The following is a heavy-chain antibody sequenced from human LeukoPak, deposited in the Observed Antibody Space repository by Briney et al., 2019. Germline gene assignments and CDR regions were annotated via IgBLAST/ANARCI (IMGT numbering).Heavy chain of an antibody. J-gene: IGHJ3*02. Sequence: SETLSLTCTVSGGSISSYYWRWIRQPPGKGLEWIGYIYYSGSTNYDPSLKSRVTISVDTSKNQFSLKLSSVTAADTAVYYCASKRGRHAFDIWGQGTMVTVSS. V-gene: IGHV4-59*01. D-gene: IGHD3-10*01. CDR3: ASKRGRHAFDI. CDR1: GGSISSYY. CDR2: IYYSGST.